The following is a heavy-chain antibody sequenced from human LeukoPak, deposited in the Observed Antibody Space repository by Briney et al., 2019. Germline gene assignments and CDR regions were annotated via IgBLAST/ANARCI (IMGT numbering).Heavy chain of an antibody. D-gene: IGHD4-11*01. V-gene: IGHV3-21*04. CDR1: GFTFRSYS. CDR3: ARERKYSDSEIAFH. CDR2: ITSGSGYI. Sequence: GGSLRLSCAASGFTFRSYSMNWVRQAPGKGLEWVACITSGSGYIWYADSVKGRFTISRDDAKNALYLQMNSLRAEDTAVYYCARERKYSDSEIAFHWGPGTLVAVSS. J-gene: IGHJ1*01.